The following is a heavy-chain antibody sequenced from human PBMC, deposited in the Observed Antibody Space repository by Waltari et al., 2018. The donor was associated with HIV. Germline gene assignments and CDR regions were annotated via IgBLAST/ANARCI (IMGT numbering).Heavy chain of an antibody. D-gene: IGHD4-17*01. Sequence: QVQLVESGGGVVQPGRSLRLSCAASGFTFSSYAMPWARHAPGKGREWVAVIANDGSNKYYADPGKGRFAISRDNSKNTRYLQMNSRRAEDTAVYYCARDSWPTVTTWSFDIWGQGTMVTVSS. CDR1: GFTFSSYA. V-gene: IGHV3-30*01. CDR2: IANDGSNK. J-gene: IGHJ3*02. CDR3: ARDSWPTVTTWSFDI.